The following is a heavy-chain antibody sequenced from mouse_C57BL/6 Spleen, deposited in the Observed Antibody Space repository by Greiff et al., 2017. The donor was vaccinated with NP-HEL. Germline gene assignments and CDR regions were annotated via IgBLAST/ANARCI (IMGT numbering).Heavy chain of an antibody. Sequence: VQLQQSGPELVKPGASVKISCKASGYSFTGYYMNWVKQSPEKSLEWIGEINPSTGGTTYNQKFKAKATLTVDKSSSTAYMQLKSLTSEDSAVYYCARRVYYGYEGFAYWGQGTLVTVSA. CDR2: INPSTGGT. D-gene: IGHD2-2*01. J-gene: IGHJ3*01. CDR1: GYSFTGYY. CDR3: ARRVYYGYEGFAY. V-gene: IGHV1-42*01.